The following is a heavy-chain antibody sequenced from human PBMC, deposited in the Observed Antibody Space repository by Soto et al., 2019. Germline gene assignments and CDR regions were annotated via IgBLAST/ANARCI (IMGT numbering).Heavy chain of an antibody. Sequence: PGGSLRLSCAASGFTFSSYAMHWVRQAPGKGLEWVAVISYDGSNKYYADSVKGRFTISRDNSKNTLYLQMNSLRAEDTAVYYCARVHAGRHRYYYYYGMDVWGQGTTVTVSS. CDR2: ISYDGSNK. CDR1: GFTFSSYA. J-gene: IGHJ6*02. CDR3: ARVHAGRHRYYYYYGMDV. V-gene: IGHV3-30*01.